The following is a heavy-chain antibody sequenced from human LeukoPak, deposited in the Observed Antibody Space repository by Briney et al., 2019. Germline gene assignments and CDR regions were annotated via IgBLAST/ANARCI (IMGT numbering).Heavy chain of an antibody. CDR1: GFTFSSYG. V-gene: IGHV3-33*01. CDR2: IWYDGSNK. D-gene: IGHD5-24*01. CDR3: ARDRGWLQLSFAFDY. Sequence: PGGSLRLSCAASGFTFSSYGMHWVRQAPGKGLEWLAVIWYDGSNKYCAASVKGRFTISRDNAKNSLYLQMNSLRAEDTAVYYCARDRGWLQLSFAFDYWGQGTLVTVSS. J-gene: IGHJ4*02.